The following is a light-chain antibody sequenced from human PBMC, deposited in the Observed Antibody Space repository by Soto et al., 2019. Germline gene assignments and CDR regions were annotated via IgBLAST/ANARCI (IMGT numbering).Light chain of an antibody. CDR1: SSNIGAGYD. Sequence: QSVLTQPPSVSGAPGQSVTISCTGSSSNIGAGYDVHWYQQLPGRAPKLLIYGNNNRPSGVSDRFSGSKSGTSASLAITGLQAEDEADYYCHSYATSQSGYVVFGGGTKLTVL. CDR2: GNN. J-gene: IGLJ2*01. CDR3: HSYATSQSGYVV. V-gene: IGLV1-40*01.